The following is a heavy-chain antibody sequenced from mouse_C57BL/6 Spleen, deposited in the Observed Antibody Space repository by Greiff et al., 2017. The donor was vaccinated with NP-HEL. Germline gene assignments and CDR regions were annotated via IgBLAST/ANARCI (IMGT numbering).Heavy chain of an antibody. CDR3: ARCYYGSGAWFAY. Sequence: EVMLVESGGGLVKPGGSLKLSCAASGFTFSDYGMHWVRQAPEKGLEWVAYISSGSSTIYYADTVKGRFTISRDNAKNTLFLQMTSLRSEDTAMYYCARCYYGSGAWFAYWGQGTLVTVS. CDR1: GFTFSDYG. D-gene: IGHD1-1*01. V-gene: IGHV5-17*01. J-gene: IGHJ3*01. CDR2: ISSGSSTI.